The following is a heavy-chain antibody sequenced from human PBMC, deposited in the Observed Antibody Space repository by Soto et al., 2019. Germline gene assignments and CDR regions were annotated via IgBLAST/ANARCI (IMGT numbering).Heavy chain of an antibody. CDR2: ISGSDGKT. V-gene: IGHV3-23*01. J-gene: IGHJ4*02. CDR1: GFSFGSYA. Sequence: LSLSCAASGFSFGSYALSWVRQAPGKGLEWVSTISGSDGKTFYADSVKGRFSISRDTSQSTLYLQMNSLRADDTAMYYCARWSYLDYWGQGTRVTVSS. D-gene: IGHD3-3*01. CDR3: ARWSYLDY.